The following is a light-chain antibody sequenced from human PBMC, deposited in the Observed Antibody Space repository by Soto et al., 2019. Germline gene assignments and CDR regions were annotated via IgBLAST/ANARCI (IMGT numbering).Light chain of an antibody. Sequence: EIVLTQSPGTLSLSPGERATLSCRASQSVSSSYLAWYQHKPGQAPRLLIYGASSRATGIPDRFSGSGSGTDFTLTISRLEPEDFAVYYCQQYGRTPYTLGQGTKLEIK. CDR3: QQYGRTPYT. CDR1: QSVSSSY. J-gene: IGKJ2*01. CDR2: GAS. V-gene: IGKV3-20*01.